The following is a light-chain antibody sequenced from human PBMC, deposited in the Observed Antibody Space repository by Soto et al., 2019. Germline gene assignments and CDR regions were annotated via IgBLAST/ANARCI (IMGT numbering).Light chain of an antibody. CDR2: LKSDGSH. Sequence: QPVLTQSPSASASLGASVKLTCTLSSGHNTYSIEWHQQQPEKGPRFLMKLKSDGSHSRGDGIPDRFSGSSSGAERYLTISSLQSEDEADYYCQTWATGIQVFGGGTKLTVL. CDR3: QTWATGIQV. V-gene: IGLV4-69*01. CDR1: SGHNTYS. J-gene: IGLJ2*01.